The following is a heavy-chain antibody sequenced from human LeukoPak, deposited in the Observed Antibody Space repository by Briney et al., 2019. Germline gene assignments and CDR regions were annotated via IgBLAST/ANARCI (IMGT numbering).Heavy chain of an antibody. CDR1: GFTFSSYW. V-gene: IGHV3-23*01. J-gene: IGHJ4*02. CDR3: AKRSLYDSSGFSYIEY. Sequence: GGSLRLSCAASGFTFSSYWMHWVRQAPGKGLEWVSAITPSGGGTYYADSVKGRFTISRDNSKNTLYLQMNSLRAEDTAVYYCAKRSLYDSSGFSYIEYWGQGTLATVSS. CDR2: ITPSGGGT. D-gene: IGHD3-22*01.